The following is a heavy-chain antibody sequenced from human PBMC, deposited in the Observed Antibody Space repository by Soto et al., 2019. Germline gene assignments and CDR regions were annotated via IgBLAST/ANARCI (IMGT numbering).Heavy chain of an antibody. J-gene: IGHJ3*01. CDR3: VREDSAWDSRGSFDF. CDR1: GFTFSSYA. D-gene: IGHD6-19*01. Sequence: EVQLLESGGGLVQPGGSLRLSCAASGFTFSSYAMSWVRQAPGKGLEWVSAISGSGGSTYYADSVKGRFTISRDNSKNTLFLQMNSLRAEDTAIYYCVREDSAWDSRGSFDFWGRGTMVTVS. V-gene: IGHV3-23*01. CDR2: ISGSGGST.